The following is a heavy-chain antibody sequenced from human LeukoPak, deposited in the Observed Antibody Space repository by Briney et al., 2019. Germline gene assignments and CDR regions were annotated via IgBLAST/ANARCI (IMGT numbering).Heavy chain of an antibody. CDR3: ARGQALRVGARYFFDY. D-gene: IGHD1-26*01. CDR2: IFSSGSTM. V-gene: IGHV3-48*02. CDR1: GFPLCLYS. Sequence: GVPLSLSCAASGFPLCLYSMRWVRQARGRGLEGGSYIFSSGSTMFYVDSVRGRLHISRDNAKNPPYVRLNSLREEHKAIYLWARGQALRVGARYFFDYWGEGALVTVSS. J-gene: IGHJ4*02.